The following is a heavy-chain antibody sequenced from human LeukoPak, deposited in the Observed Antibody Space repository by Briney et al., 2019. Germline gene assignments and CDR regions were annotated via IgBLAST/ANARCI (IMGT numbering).Heavy chain of an antibody. J-gene: IGHJ6*02. CDR1: GFTFSSYS. CDR3: ARDKYDFWSGYNLGFDV. V-gene: IGHV3-48*02. Sequence: PGGSLRLSCAASGFTFSSYSMNWVGQAPGKGLEWVSYISSSSSTIYYADSVKGRFTISRDNAKNSLYLQMNSLRDEDTAVYYCARDKYDFWSGYNLGFDVWGQGTTVTVSS. D-gene: IGHD3-3*01. CDR2: ISSSSSTI.